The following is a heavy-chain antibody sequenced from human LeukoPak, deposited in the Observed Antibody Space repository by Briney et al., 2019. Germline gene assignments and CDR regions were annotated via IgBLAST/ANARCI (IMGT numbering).Heavy chain of an antibody. J-gene: IGHJ6*02. Sequence: GGSVKVSCKASGYSLTSYAINWVRQAPGQGLEWMGWINTNTGNPTYAQGFIGRFVFSLDTSVSTAYLQISSLKAEDTAVYYCARVQYCSSSSRPRDYYGMDVWGQGTTVTVSS. CDR1: GYSLTSYA. V-gene: IGHV7-4-1*02. D-gene: IGHD2-2*01. CDR2: INTNTGNP. CDR3: ARVQYCSSSSRPRDYYGMDV.